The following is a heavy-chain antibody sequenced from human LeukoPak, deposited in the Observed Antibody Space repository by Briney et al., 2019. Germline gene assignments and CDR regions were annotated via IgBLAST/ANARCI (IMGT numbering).Heavy chain of an antibody. CDR2: IYHSGST. V-gene: IGHV4-4*02. D-gene: IGHD4-17*01. CDR3: AGLYGDYGGKWYFDL. Sequence: SETLSLTCAVSGGSISSSNWWSWVRQPPGKGLEWIGEIYHSGSTNYNPSLKSRVTISVDKSKNQFSLKLSSVTAADTAVYYCAGLYGDYGGKWYFDLWGRGTLVTVSS. CDR1: GGSISSSNW. J-gene: IGHJ2*01.